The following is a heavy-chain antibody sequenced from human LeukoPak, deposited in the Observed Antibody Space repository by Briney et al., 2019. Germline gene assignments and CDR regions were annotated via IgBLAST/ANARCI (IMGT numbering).Heavy chain of an antibody. D-gene: IGHD3-22*01. V-gene: IGHV3-30-3*01. CDR3: ARDRGSSGYFDY. Sequence: WGSLRLSCAASGFTFSSYAIHWVRQAPGKGLEGVAVTSFDGSNTYYADSVKGRFTISRDNSKNTLYLQMNSLRAEDTSVYFCARDRGSSGYFDYWGQGTLVTVSS. CDR1: GFTFSSYA. J-gene: IGHJ4*02. CDR2: TSFDGSNT.